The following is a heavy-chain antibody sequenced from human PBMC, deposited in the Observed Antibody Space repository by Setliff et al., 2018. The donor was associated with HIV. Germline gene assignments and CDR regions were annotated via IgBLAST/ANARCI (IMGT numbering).Heavy chain of an antibody. CDR1: GGSFSDYY. D-gene: IGHD5-12*01. J-gene: IGHJ4*02. V-gene: IGHV4-34*01. CDR2: INHRGST. CDR3: ARTKADGYNGVFDS. Sequence: SETLSLTCAVYGGSFSDYYWTWIRQSPGKGLEWIGEINHRGSTNYNPSLKSRVTISVDTSKNRFSLRLTSVTAADTAVYYSARTKADGYNGVFDSWGQGTLVTVSS.